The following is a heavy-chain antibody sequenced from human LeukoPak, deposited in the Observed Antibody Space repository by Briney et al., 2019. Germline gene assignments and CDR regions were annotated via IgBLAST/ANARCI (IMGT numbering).Heavy chain of an antibody. V-gene: IGHV3-23*01. J-gene: IGHJ4*02. D-gene: IGHD3-3*01. CDR1: GFTFSSYG. Sequence: PGRSLRLSSAASGFTFSSYGMHWVRQAPGKGLERVSAISGSGGSTYYADSVKGRFTISRDNSKNTLYLQMNSLRAEDTAVYYCAKDLGTRFLEWLPHFGGDCLFDYWGQGTLVTVSS. CDR3: AKDLGTRFLEWLPHFGGDCLFDY. CDR2: ISGSGGST.